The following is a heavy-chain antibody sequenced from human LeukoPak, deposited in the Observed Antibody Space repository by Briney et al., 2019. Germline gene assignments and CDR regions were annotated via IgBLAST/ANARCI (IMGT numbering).Heavy chain of an antibody. Sequence: GGSLRLSCAASGFTFGSYWMSWVRQAPGKGLEWVANIKQDGSEKYYVDSVKGRFTISRDNAKNSLYLQMNSLRAEDTAVYYCARDQTLHRFLEWLGQFDYWGQGTLVTVSS. CDR1: GFTFGSYW. V-gene: IGHV3-7*01. CDR3: ARDQTLHRFLEWLGQFDY. J-gene: IGHJ4*02. CDR2: IKQDGSEK. D-gene: IGHD3-3*01.